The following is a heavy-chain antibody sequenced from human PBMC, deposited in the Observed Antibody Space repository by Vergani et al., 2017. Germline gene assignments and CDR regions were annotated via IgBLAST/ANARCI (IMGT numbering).Heavy chain of an antibody. Sequence: QLQLHKSSPGLVKPSETLSLTCTLSGGSISSSSHFWGWLRQTPGKGLEWIGSIYYSGSTYYNPSLKSRVSISVDTSKNQFSLKLSSVTAADSAVYYCARHDSGHYDSSYYGLDVWGQGTTVTVSS. J-gene: IGHJ6*02. CDR2: IYYSGST. V-gene: IGHV4-39*01. CDR3: ARHDSGHYDSSYYGLDV. D-gene: IGHD3-16*01. CDR1: GGSISSSSHF.